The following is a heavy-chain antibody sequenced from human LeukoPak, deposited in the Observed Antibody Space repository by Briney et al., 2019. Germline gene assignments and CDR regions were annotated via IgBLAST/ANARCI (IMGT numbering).Heavy chain of an antibody. CDR1: GYTFTGYY. Sequence: GASVKLSCKASGYTFTGYYIHSVRQAPGQGLEWMGWINPNSGGTNSAQTFPGRGTMTRDTSISTAYMELSRLRSDDTAVDYCAIRTTDTSGWIPFFQHWGQGTLVTVSS. CDR3: AIRTTDTSGWIPFFQH. V-gene: IGHV1-2*02. J-gene: IGHJ1*01. CDR2: INPNSGGT. D-gene: IGHD6-19*01.